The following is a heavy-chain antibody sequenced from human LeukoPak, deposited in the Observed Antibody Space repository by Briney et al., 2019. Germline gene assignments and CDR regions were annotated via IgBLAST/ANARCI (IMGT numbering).Heavy chain of an antibody. V-gene: IGHV3-23*01. CDR1: GFTFTNYA. CDR3: ARRVGGTPDY. CDR2: IGGDGASS. D-gene: IGHD1-26*01. Sequence: QPGGSLRLSCAASGFTFTNYAMTWVRRTPGKGLEWVSAIGGDGASSDYADSVKGRFTISRDNSKNTLYLQMNSLRAEDTALYYCARRVGGTPDYWGLGTLVTISS. J-gene: IGHJ4*02.